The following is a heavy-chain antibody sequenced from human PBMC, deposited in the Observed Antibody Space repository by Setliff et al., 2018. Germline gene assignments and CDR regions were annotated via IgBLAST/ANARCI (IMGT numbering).Heavy chain of an antibody. J-gene: IGHJ3*02. CDR1: GGSFDTYY. D-gene: IGHD1-1*01. CDR3: RQAVVGRDVFDI. V-gene: IGHV4-34*01. Sequence: SETLSLTCTVYGGSFDTYYWSWIRQPPGKGLEWFGEINHSGSGDYNPSFKGRVTISVDTSKKQFSLTLTSVTAADTALYYCRQAVVGRDVFDIWGQGTVVTVSS. CDR2: INHSGSG.